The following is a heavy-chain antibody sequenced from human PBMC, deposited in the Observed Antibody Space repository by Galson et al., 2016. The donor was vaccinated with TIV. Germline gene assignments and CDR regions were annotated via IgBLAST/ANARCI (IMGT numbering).Heavy chain of an antibody. CDR3: ARGTGLSYGFWY. D-gene: IGHD5-18*01. Sequence: ETLSLTCAVSGYSISRGFYWAWIRQPPGKGLEWMGTIYHGGSTYFNPSLKSRVAISVDTSKNQFSLKLTSVTASDTAVYYCARGTGLSYGFWYWGQGALVTVSS. CDR1: GYSISRGFY. J-gene: IGHJ4*02. V-gene: IGHV4-38-2*01. CDR2: IYHGGST.